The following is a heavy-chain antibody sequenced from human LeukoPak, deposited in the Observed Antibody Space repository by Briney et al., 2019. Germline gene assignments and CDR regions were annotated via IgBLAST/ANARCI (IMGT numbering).Heavy chain of an antibody. CDR3: ASATSLYYYGMDV. Sequence: GGSLRLSCSASGFIFSTYTMYWVRQAPGKGLEYVSVINGDGRTTYYIDSVKGRFTISRDNSKNTLYLQMSSLRADDTAVYYCASATSLYYYGMDVWGQGTTVTVSS. J-gene: IGHJ6*02. V-gene: IGHV3-64D*06. CDR2: INGDGRTT. CDR1: GFIFSTYT.